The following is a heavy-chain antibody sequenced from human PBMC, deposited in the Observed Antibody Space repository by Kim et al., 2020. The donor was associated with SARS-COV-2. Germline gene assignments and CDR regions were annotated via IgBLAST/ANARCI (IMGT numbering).Heavy chain of an antibody. CDR1: GGSFSGYY. CDR2: IYYSGST. D-gene: IGHD3-22*01. CDR3: ARDEGAACYYWRFDY. Sequence: SETLSLTCAVSGGSFSGYYWSWIRQPPGKGLEWIGEIYYSGSTNYNPSLKSRVTISVDTSKNQFSLKLSSVTAADTAVYYCARDEGAACYYWRFDYWGQGTLVTVSS. V-gene: IGHV4-34*01. J-gene: IGHJ4*02.